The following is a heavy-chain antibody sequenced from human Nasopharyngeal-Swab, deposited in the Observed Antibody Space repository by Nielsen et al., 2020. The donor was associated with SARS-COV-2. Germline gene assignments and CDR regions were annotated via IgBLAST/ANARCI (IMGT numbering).Heavy chain of an antibody. Sequence: SCAASGFTFDDYAMHWVRQAPGKGLEWVAVISYDGSNKYYADSVKGRFAISRDNSKNTLYLQMNSLRAEDTAVYYCARDFSAFDWLMRYYYYGMDVWGQGTTVTVSS. D-gene: IGHD3-9*01. CDR1: GFTFDDYA. CDR3: ARDFSAFDWLMRYYYYGMDV. V-gene: IGHV3-30*09. J-gene: IGHJ6*02. CDR2: ISYDGSNK.